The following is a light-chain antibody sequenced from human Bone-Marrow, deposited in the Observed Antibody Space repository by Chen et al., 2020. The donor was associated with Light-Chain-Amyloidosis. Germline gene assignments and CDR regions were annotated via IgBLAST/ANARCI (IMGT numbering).Light chain of an antibody. J-gene: IGKJ3*01. V-gene: IGKV1-33*01. CDR3: QQYDNPIT. CDR1: QDISNF. Sequence: DTQMTQPPSSLSASVGDRVTITCQASQDISNFLNWYQQKPGKAPKPLIYDASNLETGVPSRFSGSRSGTDFTVTISSLQPEDIATYYCQQYDNPITFGPGTKVDIK. CDR2: DAS.